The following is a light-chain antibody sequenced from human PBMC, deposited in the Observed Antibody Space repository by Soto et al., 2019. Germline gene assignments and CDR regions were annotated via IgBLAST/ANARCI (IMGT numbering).Light chain of an antibody. V-gene: IGKV3-15*01. Sequence: EIVMTQSPATLSVSPGERATVSCRASQSVGSNLAWYQQKPGQAPRLLIYGASTGATGIPARFSGSGSGTEFTLTISSLQSEDFAVYYCQQYNSWLRSFGQGTKVDIK. CDR2: GAS. J-gene: IGKJ1*01. CDR1: QSVGSN. CDR3: QQYNSWLRS.